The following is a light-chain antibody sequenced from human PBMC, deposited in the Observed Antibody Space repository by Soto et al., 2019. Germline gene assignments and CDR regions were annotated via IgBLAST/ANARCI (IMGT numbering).Light chain of an antibody. Sequence: EIVLTQSPGTLSLTPGERATLSCRASQSVSSSYLAWYQQKPGQAPRLLIYGASSRATGIPDRFSGSGSGTDFTLTISRLEPEDFAVYYCQQYGSSPCFGPGTKVDIQ. J-gene: IGKJ3*01. CDR3: QQYGSSPC. CDR2: GAS. CDR1: QSVSSSY. V-gene: IGKV3-20*01.